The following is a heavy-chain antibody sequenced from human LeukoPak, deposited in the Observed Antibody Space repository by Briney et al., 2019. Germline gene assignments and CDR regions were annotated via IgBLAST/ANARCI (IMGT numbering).Heavy chain of an antibody. D-gene: IGHD4-17*01. CDR2: IYYSGST. V-gene: IGHV4-61*01. J-gene: IGHJ4*02. CDR3: ARGSYGDYVDY. Sequence: PSETLSLTCTVSGGSVSSSSYYWGWIRQPPGKGLEWIGYIYYSGSTNYNPSLKSRVTISVDTSKNQFSLKLSSVTAADTAVYYCARGSYGDYVDYWGQGTLVTVSS. CDR1: GGSVSSSSYY.